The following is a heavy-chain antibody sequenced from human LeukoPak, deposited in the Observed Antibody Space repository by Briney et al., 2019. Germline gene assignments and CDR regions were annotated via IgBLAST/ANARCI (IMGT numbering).Heavy chain of an antibody. CDR1: GYTFTSYD. D-gene: IGHD2-2*01. J-gene: IGHJ5*02. CDR2: MNPNSGNT. V-gene: IGHV1-8*01. Sequence: GASVKVSCKASGYTFTSYDINWVRQATGQGLEWMGWMNPNSGNTGYAQKFQGRVTMTRNTSISTAYMELSSLKSEDTAVYYCTRGWPRTYFDPWGQGTLVTVSS. CDR3: TRGWPRTYFDP.